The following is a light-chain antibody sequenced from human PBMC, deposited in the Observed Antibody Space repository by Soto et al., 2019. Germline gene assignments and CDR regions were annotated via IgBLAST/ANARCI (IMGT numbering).Light chain of an antibody. CDR3: QQYERYFSET. Sequence: DIQLTQSPSTLSASVGDRVTITCRASLSIGSWLAWYQQKPGKAPQLLIFKASTLQIGVPARSSGSGSGTEVSLTINSLQPDDVASYYCQQYERYFSETFGQGTKVEI. CDR2: KAS. V-gene: IGKV1-5*03. J-gene: IGKJ1*01. CDR1: LSIGSW.